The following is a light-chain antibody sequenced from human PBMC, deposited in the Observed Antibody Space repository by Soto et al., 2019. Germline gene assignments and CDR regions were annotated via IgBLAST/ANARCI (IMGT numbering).Light chain of an antibody. CDR1: TGAVTSEYD. V-gene: IGLV7-43*01. Sequence: QAVVTQEPSLTVSPGGTVTLTCASSTGAVTSEYDPSWVQQKPGQTPRTLIYSTDIKHSWTPARFSGSLLGGKAALTLSGIQPEDEAYYYGRLYYAGGRVFVGGTKVTVL. CDR3: RLYYAGGRV. CDR2: STD. J-gene: IGLJ3*02.